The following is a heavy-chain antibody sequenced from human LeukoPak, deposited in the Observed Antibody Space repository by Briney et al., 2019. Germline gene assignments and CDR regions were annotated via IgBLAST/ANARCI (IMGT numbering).Heavy chain of an antibody. Sequence: GGSLRLSCAASGFTFSNAWMSWVRQAPGKGLEWVGRIKSKTDGGTTDYAAPVKGRFTISRDDSKNTLYLQMNSLKTEDTAVYYCTTDFIVATIFMDVWGKGTTVTVSS. J-gene: IGHJ6*03. V-gene: IGHV3-15*01. CDR2: IKSKTDGGTT. D-gene: IGHD5-12*01. CDR1: GFTFSNAW. CDR3: TTDFIVATIFMDV.